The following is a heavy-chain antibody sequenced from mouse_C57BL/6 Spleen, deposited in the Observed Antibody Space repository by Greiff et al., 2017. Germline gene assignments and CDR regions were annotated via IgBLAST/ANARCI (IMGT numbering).Heavy chain of an antibody. J-gene: IGHJ3*01. D-gene: IGHD1-1*01. CDR3: ARGPGYYGGAWFAY. CDR1: GYSITSGYY. Sequence: EVKLQESGPGLVKPSQSLSLTCSVTGYSITSGYYWNWIRQFPGNKLEWMGYISYDGSNNYNPSLKNRISITRDTSKNQFFLKLNSVTTEDTATXYCARGPGYYGGAWFAYWGQGTLVTVSA. V-gene: IGHV3-6*01. CDR2: ISYDGSN.